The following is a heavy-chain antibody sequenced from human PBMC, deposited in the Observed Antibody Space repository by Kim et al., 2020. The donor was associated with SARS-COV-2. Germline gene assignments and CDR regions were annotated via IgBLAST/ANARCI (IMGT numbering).Heavy chain of an antibody. Sequence: GGSLRLSCEASGFTFSIWSMNWVRQAPGKGLEWVSYMTSDTKTIDYADSVRGRFTISRDNAKKLVFLQMIGLRDEVTAGYYCARSTEGRFDYWGQGNLVT. J-gene: IGHJ4*01. CDR2: MTSDTKTI. V-gene: IGHV3-48*02. CDR3: ARSTEGRFDY. CDR1: GFTFSIWS.